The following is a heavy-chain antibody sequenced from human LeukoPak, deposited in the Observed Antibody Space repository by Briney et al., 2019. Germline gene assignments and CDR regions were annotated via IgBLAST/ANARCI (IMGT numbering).Heavy chain of an antibody. CDR2: IYHSGST. J-gene: IGHJ4*02. Sequence: PSETLSLTCAVSGYSISGGYYWGWIRQPPGKGXXXXXSIYHSGSTYYNPSLKSRVTISVDTSKNQFSLKLSSVTAADTAVYYCARGFLEDYYGSGAGYWGQGTLVTVSS. CDR1: GYSISGGYY. V-gene: IGHV4-38-2*01. CDR3: ARGFLEDYYGSGAGY. D-gene: IGHD3-10*01.